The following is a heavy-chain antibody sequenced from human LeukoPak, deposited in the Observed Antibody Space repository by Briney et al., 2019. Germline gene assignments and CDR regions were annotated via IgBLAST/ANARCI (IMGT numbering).Heavy chain of an antibody. J-gene: IGHJ5*01. V-gene: IGHV1-8*01. CDR3: ARTGMGGNVWIDS. Sequence: GASVKVSCKASGYTFTNYDINWVRQATGQGLEWMGWMNPNSGDTGYAEKFQGRVTMTRDTSTNTAYMEPTSLTSDDTAIFYCARTGMGGNVWIDSWGQGTLVTASS. CDR2: MNPNSGDT. D-gene: IGHD1-26*01. CDR1: GYTFTNYD.